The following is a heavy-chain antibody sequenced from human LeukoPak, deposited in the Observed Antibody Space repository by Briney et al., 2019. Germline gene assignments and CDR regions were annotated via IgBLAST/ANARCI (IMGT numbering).Heavy chain of an antibody. J-gene: IGHJ4*02. CDR1: GGSISSGGYY. V-gene: IGHV4-31*03. D-gene: IGHD3-16*02. Sequence: PSETLSLTCTVSGGSISSGGYYWSWIRQHPGKGLEWIWYIYYSGSTYYNPSLKSRVTISVDTSKNQFSLKLSSVTAADTAVYYCARGLAIRLGELSLYRAQEYYFDYWGQGTLVTVSS. CDR2: IYYSGST. CDR3: ARGLAIRLGELSLYRAQEYYFDY.